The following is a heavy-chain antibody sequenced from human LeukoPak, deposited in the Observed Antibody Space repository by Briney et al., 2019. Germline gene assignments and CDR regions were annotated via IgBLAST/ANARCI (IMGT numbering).Heavy chain of an antibody. J-gene: IGHJ4*02. Sequence: ASVKVSCKASGYTFTSYGISRVRQAPGQGLEWMGWISAYNGNTNYAQKLQGRVTMTTDTSTSTAYMELRSLRSDDTAVYYCARNPKVYYDILTGYYPLDYWGQGTLVTVSS. D-gene: IGHD3-9*01. CDR1: GYTFTSYG. CDR2: ISAYNGNT. V-gene: IGHV1-18*01. CDR3: ARNPKVYYDILTGYYPLDY.